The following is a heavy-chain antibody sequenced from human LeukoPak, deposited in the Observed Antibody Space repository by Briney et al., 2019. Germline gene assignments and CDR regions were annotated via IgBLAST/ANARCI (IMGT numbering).Heavy chain of an antibody. D-gene: IGHD1-26*01. CDR3: ARDRWEPRTRGRAFDI. CDR2: ISSSSSSTI. CDR1: GFTFSSYS. Sequence: GGSLRLSCAASGFTFSSYSMNWVRQAPGKGLEWVSYISSSSSSTIYYADSVKGRFTISRDNAKNSLYLQMNSLRAEDTAVYYCARDRWEPRTRGRAFDIWGQGTMVTVSS. V-gene: IGHV3-48*04. J-gene: IGHJ3*02.